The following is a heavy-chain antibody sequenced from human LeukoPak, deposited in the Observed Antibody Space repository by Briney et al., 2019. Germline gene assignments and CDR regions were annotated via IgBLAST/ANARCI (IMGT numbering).Heavy chain of an antibody. Sequence: ASVKVSCKASGYSFTSHYMHWVRQAPGQGLEWMGLINPSGSSTLYAQKFQGRVTMTRDMSTTTDYMELSSLRSEDTAVYYCARNLSPYSYYYYMDVWGKGTTVTISS. CDR3: ARNLSPYSYYYYMDV. D-gene: IGHD5/OR15-5a*01. CDR1: GYSFTSHY. J-gene: IGHJ6*03. V-gene: IGHV1-46*01. CDR2: INPSGSST.